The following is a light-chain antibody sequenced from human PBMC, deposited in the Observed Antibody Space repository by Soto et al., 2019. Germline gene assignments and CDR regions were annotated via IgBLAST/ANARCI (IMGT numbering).Light chain of an antibody. J-gene: IGKJ4*01. CDR3: QQYNTCRLT. CDR2: DVS. CDR1: QSVSSR. V-gene: IGKV3-15*01. Sequence: EIEMTQSPATLSASAGERATISCRASQSVSSRLAWYQQKPGKAPRLLIYDVSTMASGIPARFSGSGSGTEFTLTISSLQPDDSAAYHCQQYNTCRLTFGGGTKVEIK.